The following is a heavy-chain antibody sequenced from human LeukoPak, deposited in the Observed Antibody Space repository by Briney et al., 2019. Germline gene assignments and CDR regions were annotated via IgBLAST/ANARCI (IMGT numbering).Heavy chain of an antibody. Sequence: PGGSLRLSCAPSGFTFSTDAMSSVRQAPGKGLEWVSGISTSGGSTYYADSVKGRFTISRDNSKNTLDPQMNSPRAEDTAVYDCAGGVNYWGQGTLVTVSS. CDR1: GFTFSTDA. J-gene: IGHJ4*02. CDR2: ISTSGGST. V-gene: IGHV3-23*01. D-gene: IGHD3-16*01. CDR3: AGGVNY.